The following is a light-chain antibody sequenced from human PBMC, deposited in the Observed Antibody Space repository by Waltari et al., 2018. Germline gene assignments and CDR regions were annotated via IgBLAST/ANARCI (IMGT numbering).Light chain of an antibody. J-gene: IGKJ5*01. CDR3: QQYDSTPIT. CDR1: QSVLYSSNNKNY. V-gene: IGKV4-1*01. Sequence: DIVMTQSPDSLAVSLGERATINCKSSQSVLYSSNNKNYLAWYKQKPGQPPKLLINWAATRESGVPDRFSGSGSGTDFTRTSSSLEAEDVAVYYCQQYDSTPITFGQGTRLEIK. CDR2: WAA.